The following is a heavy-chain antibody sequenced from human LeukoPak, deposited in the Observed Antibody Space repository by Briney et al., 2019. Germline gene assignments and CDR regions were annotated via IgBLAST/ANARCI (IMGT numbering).Heavy chain of an antibody. V-gene: IGHV1-18*01. CDR2: ISAYNGNT. Sequence: ASVKVSCKASGYTFTSYGISWVRQAPGQGLEWMGWISAYNGNTNYAQKLQGRVTMTTDTSTSTAYMELRSLRSDDTAVYYCARAPLWFGELSFDYWGQGTLVTVSS. CDR3: ARAPLWFGELSFDY. J-gene: IGHJ4*02. D-gene: IGHD3-10*01. CDR1: GYTFTSYG.